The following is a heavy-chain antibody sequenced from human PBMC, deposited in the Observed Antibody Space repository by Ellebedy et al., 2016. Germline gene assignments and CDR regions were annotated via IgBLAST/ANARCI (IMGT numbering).Heavy chain of an antibody. J-gene: IGHJ4*02. V-gene: IGHV1-2*02. D-gene: IGHD3-22*01. CDR2: INPNSGGT. CDR1: GYTFTGYY. CDR3: ARDQQRHYYDSSGYLFDY. Sequence: ASVKVSCXASGYTFTGYYMHWVRQAPGQGLEWMGWINPNSGGTNYAQKFQGRVTMTRDTSISTAYMELSRLRSDDTAVYYCARDQQRHYYDSSGYLFDYWGQGTLVTVSS.